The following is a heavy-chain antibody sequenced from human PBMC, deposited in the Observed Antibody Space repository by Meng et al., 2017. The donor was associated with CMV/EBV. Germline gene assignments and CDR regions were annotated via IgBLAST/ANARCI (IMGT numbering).Heavy chain of an antibody. CDR3: VTWLWFGELSGYYFDY. Sequence: LHLQGSGPGLVKPSETLSLTCTVSGGSISSSSYYWGWIRQPPGKGLEWIGSIYYSGSTYYNPSLKSRVTISVDTSKNQFSLKLSSVTAADTAVYYCVTWLWFGELSGYYFDYWGQGTLVTVSS. D-gene: IGHD3-10*01. J-gene: IGHJ4*02. V-gene: IGHV4-39*07. CDR2: IYYSGST. CDR1: GGSISSSSYY.